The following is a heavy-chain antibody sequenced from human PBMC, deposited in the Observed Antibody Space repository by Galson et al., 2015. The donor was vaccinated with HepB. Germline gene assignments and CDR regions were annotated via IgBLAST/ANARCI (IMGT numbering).Heavy chain of an antibody. CDR1: GYTFTSYA. V-gene: IGHV1-3*01. D-gene: IGHD6-13*01. CDR3: ATSSWYGDSSGGMDY. J-gene: IGHJ4*02. Sequence: SVKVSCKASGYTFTSYAMHWVRQAPGQRLEWMGWINAGNGNTKYSQKFQGRVTITRDTSASTAYMELSSLRSEDTAVYYCATSSWYGDSSGGMDYWGQGTLVTVSP. CDR2: INAGNGNT.